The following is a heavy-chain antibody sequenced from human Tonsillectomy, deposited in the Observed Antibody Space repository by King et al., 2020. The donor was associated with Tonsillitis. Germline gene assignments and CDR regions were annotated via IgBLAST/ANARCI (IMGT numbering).Heavy chain of an antibody. CDR1: GGSISSGDYY. Sequence: VQLQESGPGLVKPSQTLSLTCAVSGGSISSGDYYWSWIRQPPGKGLEWIGYIYYNGGTYYSPSLNSRVTISVDTSKNQFSLELNSVTAADTAVYYCATTETTGLYFDFWGQGTLVTISS. V-gene: IGHV4-30-4*01. CDR2: IYYNGGT. CDR3: ATTETTGLYFDF. D-gene: IGHD4-17*01. J-gene: IGHJ4*02.